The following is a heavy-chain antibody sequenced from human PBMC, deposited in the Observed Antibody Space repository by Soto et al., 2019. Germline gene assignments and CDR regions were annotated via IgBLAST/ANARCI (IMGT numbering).Heavy chain of an antibody. CDR3: AKNSPRRYDFWSGPLAFDY. V-gene: IGHV5-51*01. J-gene: IGHJ4*02. CDR1: GYRFTNYW. D-gene: IGHD3-3*01. Sequence: GESLKISCKGSGYRFTNYWIAWVRQMPGKGLEWMGIFYPGDSETRYSPSFQGRFTISRDNSKNTLYLQMNSLRAEDTAVYYCAKNSPRRYDFWSGPLAFDYWGQGTLVTVSS. CDR2: FYPGDSET.